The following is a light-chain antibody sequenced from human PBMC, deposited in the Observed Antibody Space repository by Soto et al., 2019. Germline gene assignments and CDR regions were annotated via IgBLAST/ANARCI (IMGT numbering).Light chain of an antibody. J-gene: IGKJ1*01. Sequence: IVTTQSPATLSVAPGERVTLSCWASQRIYTNLAWYQHTPGQANRIIISGAYTGATGLKYRFSGSGSGTDFTLTIRRMEPEDFAVYYCTQYGSSYRTLGTGNKVDIK. CDR3: TQYGSSYRT. CDR1: QRIYTN. V-gene: IGKV3-20*01. CDR2: GAY.